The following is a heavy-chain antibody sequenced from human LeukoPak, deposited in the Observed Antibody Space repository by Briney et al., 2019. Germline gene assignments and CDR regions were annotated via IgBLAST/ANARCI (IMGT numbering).Heavy chain of an antibody. Sequence: SETLSLTCTVSGGSISSYYWTWLRQPPGKGLEWIGYFYHSGSSNYNPSLKSRVTISGDTSKNQFSLNLTSVTAADTAVYYCARAGYCSGGTCCSGSFDYWGQGTLVTVSS. CDR1: GGSISSYY. CDR2: FYHSGSS. J-gene: IGHJ4*02. D-gene: IGHD2-15*01. CDR3: ARAGYCSGGTCCSGSFDY. V-gene: IGHV4-59*01.